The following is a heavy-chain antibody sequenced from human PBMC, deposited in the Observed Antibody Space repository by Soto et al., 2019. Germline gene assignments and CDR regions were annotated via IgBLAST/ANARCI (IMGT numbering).Heavy chain of an antibody. V-gene: IGHV1-18*01. CDR3: ARTALKFTVVIQPDWFDP. CDR2: ISAYNGNT. CDR1: GYTFTSYG. D-gene: IGHD2-15*01. J-gene: IGHJ5*02. Sequence: ASVKVSCKASGYTFTSYGISWVRQAPGQGLEWMGWISAYNGNTNYAQKLQGRVTMTTDTSTSTAYMELRSLRSDDTAVYYCARTALKFTVVIQPDWFDPWGQGTLVTVSS.